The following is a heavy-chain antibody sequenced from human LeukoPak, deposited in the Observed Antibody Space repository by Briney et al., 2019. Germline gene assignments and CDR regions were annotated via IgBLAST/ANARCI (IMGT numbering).Heavy chain of an antibody. J-gene: IGHJ4*02. CDR3: ARVSGSRLPWALDY. CDR2: INPNSGGT. Sequence: RASVTVSFKPSGCTFTDYYMHWVRQAPGQGLEWMGWINPNSGGTNFAQKFQGRVTMTSDTSISTAYMELSSLRSDDTAVYYCARVSGSRLPWALDYWGQGTLVTVSS. V-gene: IGHV1-2*02. D-gene: IGHD2-2*01. CDR1: GCTFTDYY.